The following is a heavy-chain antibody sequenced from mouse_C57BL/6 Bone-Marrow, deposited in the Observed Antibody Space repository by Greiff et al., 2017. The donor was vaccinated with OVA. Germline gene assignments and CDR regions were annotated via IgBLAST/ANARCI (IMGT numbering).Heavy chain of an antibody. V-gene: IGHV5-9-1*02. J-gene: IGHJ1*03. CDR2: ISSGGDYI. CDR1: GFTFSSYA. D-gene: IGHD1-1*01. Sequence: EVKLVESGAGLVKPGGSLKLSCAASGFTFSSYAMSWVRQTPEKRLEWVAYISSGGDYIYYADTVKGRFTISRDNARNTLYLQMSSLKSEDTAMYYCTRDGGTTVVRYFDVWGTGTTVTVSS. CDR3: TRDGGTTVVRYFDV.